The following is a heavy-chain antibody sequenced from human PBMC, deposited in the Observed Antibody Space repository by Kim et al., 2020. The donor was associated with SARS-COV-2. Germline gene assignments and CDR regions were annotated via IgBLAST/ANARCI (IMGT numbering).Heavy chain of an antibody. CDR1: GFTFSSYS. V-gene: IGHV3-21*01. D-gene: IGHD3-9*01. J-gene: IGHJ4*02. Sequence: GGSLRLSCAASGFTFSSYSMNWVRQAPGQGLEWVSSISSSSSYIYYADSVKGRFTISRDNAKNSLYLKMNSLRAEDTAVYYCARDPSYDILTGKSWGQGTLITVSS. CDR2: ISSSSSYI. CDR3: ARDPSYDILTGKS.